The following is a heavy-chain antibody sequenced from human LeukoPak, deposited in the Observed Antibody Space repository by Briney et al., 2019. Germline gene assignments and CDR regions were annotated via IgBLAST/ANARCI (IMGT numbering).Heavy chain of an antibody. CDR1: GGSISSGGYY. CDR3: ARDTIVGATWGDAFDI. V-gene: IGHV4-30-2*01. J-gene: IGHJ3*02. CDR2: IYHSGST. Sequence: SETLSLTCTVSGGSISSGGYYWSWIRQPPGKGLEWIGYIYHSGSTYYNPSLKSRVTISVDTSKNQFSLKLSSVTAADTAVYYCARDTIVGATWGDAFDIWGQGTMVTVSS. D-gene: IGHD1-26*01.